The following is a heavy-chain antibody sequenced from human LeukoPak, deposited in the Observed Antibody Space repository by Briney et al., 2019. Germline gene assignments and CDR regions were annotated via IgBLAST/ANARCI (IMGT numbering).Heavy chain of an antibody. V-gene: IGHV1-18*01. CDR3: ARNLPIAVAGPIDY. J-gene: IGHJ4*02. Sequence: ASVKVSCKAPGYTFTSYGISWVRQAPGQGLEWMGWISAYNGNTNYAQKLQGRVTMTTDTSTSTAYMELRSLRSDDTAVYYCARNLPIAVAGPIDYWGQGTLVTVSS. CDR2: ISAYNGNT. D-gene: IGHD6-19*01. CDR1: GYTFTSYG.